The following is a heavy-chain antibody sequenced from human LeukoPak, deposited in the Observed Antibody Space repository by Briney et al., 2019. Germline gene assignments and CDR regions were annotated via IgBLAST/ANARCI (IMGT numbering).Heavy chain of an antibody. V-gene: IGHV4-59*08. J-gene: IGHJ3*02. CDR2: IYYGGST. D-gene: IGHD6-13*01. CDR3: ARSGGYSSSWYPDAFDI. CDR1: GGSISSYY. Sequence: SETLSLTCTVSGGSISSYYWSWIRQPPGKGLEWIGYIYYGGSTNYNPSLKSRVTISVDTSKNQFSLKLSSVTAADTAVYYCARSGGYSSSWYPDAFDIWGQGTMVTVSS.